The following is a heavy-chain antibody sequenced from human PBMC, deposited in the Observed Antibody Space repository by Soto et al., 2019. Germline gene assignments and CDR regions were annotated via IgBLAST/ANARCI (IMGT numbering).Heavy chain of an antibody. CDR3: AGRRGYCSSTSCHRGYYYYYYGSGR. CDR2: INHSGST. CDR1: GGSFSGYY. J-gene: IGHJ6*02. V-gene: IGHV4-34*01. D-gene: IGHD2-2*01. Sequence: SETLSLTCAVYGGSFSGYYWSWIRQPPGKGLEWIGEINHSGSTNYNPSLKSRVTISVDTSKNQFSLKLSSVTAADTAVYYCAGRRGYCSSTSCHRGYYYYYYGSGRLGPRDHGHRLL.